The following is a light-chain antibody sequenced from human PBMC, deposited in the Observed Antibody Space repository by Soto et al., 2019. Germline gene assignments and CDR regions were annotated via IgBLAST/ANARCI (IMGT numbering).Light chain of an antibody. CDR3: QQYNNWPGT. Sequence: DIQMTQSPSTMSASVGDRVTITCRASQSISSWLAWYQQKPGKAPKLLIYDASSLESGVPSRFSGSVSGTEGTITISSLQSEDGSVYYCQQYNNWPGTFGQGTKVDIK. CDR1: QSISSW. V-gene: IGKV1-5*01. J-gene: IGKJ1*01. CDR2: DAS.